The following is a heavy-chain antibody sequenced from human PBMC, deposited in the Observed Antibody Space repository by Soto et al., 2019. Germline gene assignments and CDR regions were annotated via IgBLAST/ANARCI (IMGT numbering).Heavy chain of an antibody. CDR2: IYHSGST. CDR3: SISKGIGAAGTVQY. CDR1: GCSFSSSNW. V-gene: IGHV4-4*02. Sequence: SETLYPPCPVSGCSFSSSNWGSWVRQPPGKGLEWIGEIYHSGSTNHNPSIKSRVTISVDKSKNQFSLKLSSVTAADTAVYYWSISKGIGAAGTVQYWGMGTRLSVS. D-gene: IGHD6-13*01. J-gene: IGHJ4*02.